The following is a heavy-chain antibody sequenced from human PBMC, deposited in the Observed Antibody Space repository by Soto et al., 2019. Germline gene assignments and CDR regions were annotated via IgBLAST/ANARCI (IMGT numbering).Heavy chain of an antibody. CDR3: ARAYYDYTFK. CDR1: GYTFTSYA. V-gene: IGHV1-18*01. J-gene: IGHJ4*02. Sequence: QIQLVQSGTEVKKPGASVRVSCKASGYTFTSYAIIWVRQAPGQGLEWVGWFSAYDGDTNYTQKFQGRVTMTKDTSTSTGDMELRRLKSDEPAVYYCARAYYDYTFKWGQGTMVTVSS. CDR2: FSAYDGDT. D-gene: IGHD3-16*01.